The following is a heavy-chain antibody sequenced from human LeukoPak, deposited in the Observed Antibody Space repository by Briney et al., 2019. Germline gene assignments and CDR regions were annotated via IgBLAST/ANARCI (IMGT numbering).Heavy chain of an antibody. V-gene: IGHV3-72*01. J-gene: IGHJ6*03. Sequence: GGSLRLPCAASGFTFSDHYMDWVRQAPGKGLEWVGRTRNKANSYTTEYAASVKGRFTISRDDSKNSLYLQMNSLKTEDTAVYYCARVRYCSSTSCPDLNYYYYMDVWGKGTTVTVSS. D-gene: IGHD2-2*01. CDR1: GFTFSDHY. CDR2: TRNKANSYTT. CDR3: ARVRYCSSTSCPDLNYYYYMDV.